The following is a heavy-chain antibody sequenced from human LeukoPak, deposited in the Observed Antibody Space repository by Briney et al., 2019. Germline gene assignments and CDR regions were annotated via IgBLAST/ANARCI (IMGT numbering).Heavy chain of an antibody. CDR3: ARRYYDFWSGYPWFDP. CDR2: MNPNSGNT. J-gene: IGHJ5*02. CDR1: GYTFTSYG. D-gene: IGHD3-3*01. Sequence: ASVKVSCKASGYTFTSYGINWVRQATGQGLEWMGWMNPNSGNTGYAQKFQGRVTMTRNTSISTAYMELSSLRSEDTAVYYCARRYYDFWSGYPWFDPWGQGTLVTVSS. V-gene: IGHV1-8*02.